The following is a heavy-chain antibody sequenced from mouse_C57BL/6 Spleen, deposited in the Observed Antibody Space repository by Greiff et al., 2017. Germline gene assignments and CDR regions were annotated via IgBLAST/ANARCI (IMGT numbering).Heavy chain of an antibody. CDR1: GYTFTSYW. V-gene: IGHV1-64*01. CDR3: ARDITTVVPYAMDY. Sequence: QVQLQQPGAELVKPGASVKLSCKASGYTFTSYWMHWVKQRPGQGLEWIGMIHPNSGSTNYNEKFKSTATLTVDKSSSTAYMQLSSLTSEDSAVYYCARDITTVVPYAMDYWGQGTSVTVSS. D-gene: IGHD1-1*01. J-gene: IGHJ4*01. CDR2: IHPNSGST.